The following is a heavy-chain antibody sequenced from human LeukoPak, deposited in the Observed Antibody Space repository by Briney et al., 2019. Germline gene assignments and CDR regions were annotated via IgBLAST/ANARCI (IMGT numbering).Heavy chain of an antibody. Sequence: GGSLRLSCAASGFTFSSYEMNWVRQAPGKGLEWVSYISSSGSTIYYADSVKGRFTISRDNAKNSLYLQMNSLRAGDTAMYYCAKKDGGRGEGTFDYWGQGTLVTVSS. CDR3: AKKDGGRGEGTFDY. V-gene: IGHV3-48*03. J-gene: IGHJ4*02. CDR1: GFTFSSYE. CDR2: ISSSGSTI. D-gene: IGHD3-10*01.